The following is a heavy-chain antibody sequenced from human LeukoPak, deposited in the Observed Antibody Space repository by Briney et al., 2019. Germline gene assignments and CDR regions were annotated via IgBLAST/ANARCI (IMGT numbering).Heavy chain of an antibody. CDR2: IRFDGNDK. V-gene: IGHV3-30*02. D-gene: IGHD3-10*01. CDR1: GFTFSYYG. Sequence: PGGSLRLSRAASGFTFSYYGMHWVRQAPGKGLEWVAFIRFDGNDKFYAESVKGRFTISKDTSRSTLYLQMNSLRLEDTALYYCAKDLMRDRWFAESWGQGTLVTVSS. CDR3: AKDLMRDRWFAES. J-gene: IGHJ5*02.